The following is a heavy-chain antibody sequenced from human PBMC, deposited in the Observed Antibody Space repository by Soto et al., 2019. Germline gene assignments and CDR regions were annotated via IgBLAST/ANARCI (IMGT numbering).Heavy chain of an antibody. J-gene: IGHJ4*02. CDR2: IYYSGST. D-gene: IGHD6-13*01. Sequence: SETLSLTCTVSGGSISSYYWSWIRQPPGKGLEWIGYIYYSGSTNYNPSLKSRVTISVDTSKNQFSLKLSSVTAADTAVYYCARVDRIAAAARGYYFDYWGQGTLVTVSS. V-gene: IGHV4-59*01. CDR1: GGSISSYY. CDR3: ARVDRIAAAARGYYFDY.